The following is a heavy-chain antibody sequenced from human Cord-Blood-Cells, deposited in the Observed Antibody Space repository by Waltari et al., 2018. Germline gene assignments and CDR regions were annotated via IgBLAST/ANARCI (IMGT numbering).Heavy chain of an antibody. CDR1: GGTFSSYA. Sequence: QVQLVQSGAEVKKTGSSVKVSCKASGGTFSSYAISWVRQAPGQGLEWMGGIIPIFGTANYAQKFQGRVTITADESTSTAYMELSRLRSEDTAVYYCAREDYDILTGYQRGGFDYWGQGTLVTVSS. V-gene: IGHV1-69*01. CDR3: AREDYDILTGYQRGGFDY. CDR2: IIPIFGTA. J-gene: IGHJ4*02. D-gene: IGHD3-9*01.